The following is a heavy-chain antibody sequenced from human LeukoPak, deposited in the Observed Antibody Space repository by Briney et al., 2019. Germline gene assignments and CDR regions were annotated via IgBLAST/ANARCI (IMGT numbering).Heavy chain of an antibody. J-gene: IGHJ6*02. CDR2: IYYSGST. CDR3: ARLRTTYYGYYYGMDV. D-gene: IGHD2/OR15-2a*01. Sequence: SETLSLTCTVSGGSISSYYWSWIRQPPGKGLEWIGYIYYSGSTNYNPSLKSRVTISVDTSKNQFSLKLSSMTAADTAVYYCARLRTTYYGYYYGMDVWGQGTTVTVSS. CDR1: GGSISSYY. V-gene: IGHV4-59*01.